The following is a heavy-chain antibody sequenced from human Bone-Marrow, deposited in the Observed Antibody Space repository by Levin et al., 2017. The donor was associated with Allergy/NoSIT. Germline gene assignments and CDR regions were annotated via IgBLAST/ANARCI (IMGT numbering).Heavy chain of an antibody. V-gene: IGHV3-7*01. J-gene: IGHJ4*02. CDR2: IKEDGSER. D-gene: IGHD3-10*01. CDR3: ARGFQLAPGFDY. CDR1: GFTFSSYW. Sequence: GGSLRLSCAASGFTFSSYWMNWVRQAPGKGLEWVANIKEDGSERDYVDSLKGRFTISRDNAKNSLYLQMNSLRAEDTAVYYCARGFQLAPGFDYWGQGTLVTVSS.